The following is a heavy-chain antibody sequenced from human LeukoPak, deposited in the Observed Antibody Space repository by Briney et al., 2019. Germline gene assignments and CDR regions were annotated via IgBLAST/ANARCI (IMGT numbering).Heavy chain of an antibody. CDR3: ARDKIAAATTGSSFHH. D-gene: IGHD6-13*01. Sequence: GGSLRLSCAASGFSFRSYEMNWVRQAPGKGLEWIAYISASGTVTHYADSMEGRFTISRDNAKNSLYLHMNSLRAEDTAVYYCARDKIAAATTGSSFHHWGQGTLVTVSS. CDR1: GFSFRSYE. V-gene: IGHV3-48*03. J-gene: IGHJ1*01. CDR2: ISASGTVT.